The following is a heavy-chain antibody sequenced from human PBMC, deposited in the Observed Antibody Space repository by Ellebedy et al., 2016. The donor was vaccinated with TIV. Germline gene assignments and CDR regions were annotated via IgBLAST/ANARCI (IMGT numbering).Heavy chain of an antibody. CDR3: AADYGDYVAED. V-gene: IGHV1-69*04. CDR1: GGTFSNYA. Sequence: AASVKVSCQASGGTFSNYAISWVRQAPGQGLEWMGRINPLLGVASYAQKFQGRLTIIADTATSTDYMELSSLTYEDTAVYYCAADYGDYVAEDWGQGTLITVSS. D-gene: IGHD4-17*01. J-gene: IGHJ4*02. CDR2: INPLLGVA.